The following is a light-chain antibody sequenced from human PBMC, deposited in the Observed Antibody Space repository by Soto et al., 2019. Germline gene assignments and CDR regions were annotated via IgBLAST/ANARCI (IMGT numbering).Light chain of an antibody. CDR3: SSYAGSDNLVV. V-gene: IGLV2-8*01. J-gene: IGLJ2*01. CDR1: SSDVGGYNY. Sequence: QSALTQPPSASGSPGQSVTISCTGTSSDVGGYNYVSWYQQHPGKAPNLMIYEVSKRPSGVPDRFSGSKSGNTASLTVYGLQAEDEADYYCSSYAGSDNLVVFGGGTKLTVL. CDR2: EVS.